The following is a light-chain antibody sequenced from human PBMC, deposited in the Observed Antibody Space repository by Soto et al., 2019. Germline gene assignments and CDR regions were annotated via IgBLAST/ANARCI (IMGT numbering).Light chain of an antibody. J-gene: IGKJ3*01. CDR1: QSISSW. V-gene: IGKV1-5*03. CDR2: KAS. CDR3: QQYNTFPFT. Sequence: DIQMTQSPSALSASVGDRVTITCRASQSISSWLAWYQQKPGKAPNLLISKASSLESGVPSRFSGSGSGTEFTLTISSLLPDDFATYYCQQYNTFPFTFGPGTKVDIK.